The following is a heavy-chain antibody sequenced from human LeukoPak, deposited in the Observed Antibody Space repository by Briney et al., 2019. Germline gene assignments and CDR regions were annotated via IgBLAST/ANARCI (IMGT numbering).Heavy chain of an antibody. V-gene: IGHV3-21*01. CDR2: ISSSSSYI. Sequence: GGSLRLSCAASGFTFSSYSMNWVRQAPGKGLEWVSSISSSSSYIYYADSVKGRFTISRDNAKNSLYLQMNSLRAEDTAVYYCARGLGTAMARVDYWGQGTLVTVSS. CDR1: GFTFSSYS. J-gene: IGHJ4*02. D-gene: IGHD5-18*01. CDR3: ARGLGTAMARVDY.